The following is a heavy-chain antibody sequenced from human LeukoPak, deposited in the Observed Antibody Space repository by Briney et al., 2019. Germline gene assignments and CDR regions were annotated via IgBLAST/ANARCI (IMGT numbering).Heavy chain of an antibody. Sequence: SETLSLTCTVSGGSISSYYWSWIRQPAGKGLEWIGRIYTSGSTNYNPSLKSRVTMSVDTSKNQFSLKLSSVTAADTAVYYCARGSHRDWNYVFDYWGQGTLVTVSS. CDR3: ARGSHRDWNYVFDY. V-gene: IGHV4-4*07. CDR2: IYTSGST. CDR1: GGSISSYY. D-gene: IGHD1-7*01. J-gene: IGHJ4*02.